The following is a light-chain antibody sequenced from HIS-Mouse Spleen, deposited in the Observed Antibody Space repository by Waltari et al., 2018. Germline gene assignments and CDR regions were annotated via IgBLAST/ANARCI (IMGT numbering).Light chain of an antibody. J-gene: IGLJ2*01. CDR3: YSTDSSGNHRV. V-gene: IGLV3-10*01. CDR1: ALPKKY. Sequence: SYELTQPPSVSVSPGQTARITCSGDALPKKYAYWYQQKSGQAPLLVIYGESKRPSGIAGGFSGSSSGTMATLTISGAQVEDEADYYGYSTDSSGNHRVFGGGTKLTVL. CDR2: GES.